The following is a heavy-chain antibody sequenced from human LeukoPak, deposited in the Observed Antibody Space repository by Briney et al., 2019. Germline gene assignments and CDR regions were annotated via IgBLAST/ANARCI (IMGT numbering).Heavy chain of an antibody. CDR1: GGSTSSSDYY. Sequence: ASETLSLTCTVSGGSTSSSDYYWGWIRQPPGKDLEWIGRIYYSGSTYYNPSLKSRVTISVDTSKNQFSLKLSSVTAADTAVYYCARLDPNEDIVVVPARPLIDYWGQGTLVTVSS. J-gene: IGHJ4*02. V-gene: IGHV4-39*01. CDR2: IYYSGST. D-gene: IGHD2-2*01. CDR3: ARLDPNEDIVVVPARPLIDY.